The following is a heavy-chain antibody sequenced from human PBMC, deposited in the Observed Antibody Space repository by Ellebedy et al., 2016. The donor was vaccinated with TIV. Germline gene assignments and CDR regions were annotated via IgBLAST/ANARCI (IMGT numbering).Heavy chain of an antibody. Sequence: ASVKVSCKASGYTFTNYYMHWVRQAPGQGLEWMGIINPNGGSTSYAQKFQGRVTMTRDTSTSTVYMELSSLKSEDTAVYYCARDGGYGAKTPYALDIWGQGTMVTVSS. CDR2: INPNGGST. V-gene: IGHV1-46*01. CDR1: GYTFTNYY. CDR3: ARDGGYGAKTPYALDI. J-gene: IGHJ3*02. D-gene: IGHD4-17*01.